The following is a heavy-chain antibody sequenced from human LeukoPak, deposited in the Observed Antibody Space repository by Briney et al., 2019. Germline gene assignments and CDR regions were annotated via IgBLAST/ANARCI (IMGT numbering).Heavy chain of an antibody. V-gene: IGHV3-7*01. CDR1: GFTFSSYW. CDR3: ARVSLGYCSSTSCDNWFDP. CDR2: IKQDGSEK. Sequence: PGGSLRLSCAASGFTFSSYWMSWVRQAPGKGLEWVANIKQDGSEKYYVDSVKGRFTISRDNAKNSLYPQMNSLRAEDTAVYYCARVSLGYCSSTSCDNWFDPWGQGTLVTVSS. J-gene: IGHJ5*02. D-gene: IGHD2-2*01.